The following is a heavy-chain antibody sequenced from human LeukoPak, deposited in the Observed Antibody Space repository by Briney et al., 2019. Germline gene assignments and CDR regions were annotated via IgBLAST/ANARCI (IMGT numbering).Heavy chain of an antibody. J-gene: IGHJ6*03. CDR1: GGSISSYY. Sequence: PSETLSLTCTVSGGSISSYYWSWIRQPPGKGLEWIGYIYYSGSTNYNPSLKSRVTISVDTSKNQFSLKLSSVTAADTAVYYCARGRGYIRYYYYYMDVWDKGTTVTVSS. D-gene: IGHD2-15*01. CDR3: ARGRGYIRYYYYYMDV. CDR2: IYYSGST. V-gene: IGHV4-59*12.